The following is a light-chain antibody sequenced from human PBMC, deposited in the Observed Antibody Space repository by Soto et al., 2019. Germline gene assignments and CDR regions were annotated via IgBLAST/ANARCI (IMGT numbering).Light chain of an antibody. CDR3: QQYNNWPPIT. CDR1: QNVSSN. V-gene: IGKV3-15*01. CDR2: GAS. Sequence: ELVMTHSPATLSVSPGERATLSCRASQNVSSNLAWYQQKPGQAPRLLIYGASTRATGIPARFSGSGSGTEFALTIGSLQSEDFAVYYCQQYNNWPPITFGQGTRLEIK. J-gene: IGKJ5*01.